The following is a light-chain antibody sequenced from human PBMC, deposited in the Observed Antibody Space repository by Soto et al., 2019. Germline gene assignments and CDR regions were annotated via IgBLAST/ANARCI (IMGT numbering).Light chain of an antibody. CDR3: QQYGSSGGIT. Sequence: EIVLTQSPATLSSFPGDRVTLSCRASQYINTRLAWYQHRPGQAPRLLIYHASRRAAGIPARFSASGSGTDFTLTITRLEPEDSAMYYCQQYGSSGGITFGHGTRLEIK. CDR1: QYINTR. CDR2: HAS. V-gene: IGKV3-20*01. J-gene: IGKJ5*01.